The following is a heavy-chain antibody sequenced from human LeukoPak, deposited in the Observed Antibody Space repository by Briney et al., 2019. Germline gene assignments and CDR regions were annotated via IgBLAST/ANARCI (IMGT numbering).Heavy chain of an antibody. CDR2: IIPILGIA. CDR3: ARERDKLRYFDWLSDYYYGMDV. J-gene: IGHJ6*01. D-gene: IGHD3-9*01. Sequence: ASVKVSCKASGGTFSSYAISWVRQAPGQGLERMGRIIPILGIANYAQKFQGRVTITADKSTSTAYMELSSLRSEDTAVYYCARERDKLRYFDWLSDYYYGMDVWGHGTTFTVSS. CDR1: GGTFSSYA. V-gene: IGHV1-69*04.